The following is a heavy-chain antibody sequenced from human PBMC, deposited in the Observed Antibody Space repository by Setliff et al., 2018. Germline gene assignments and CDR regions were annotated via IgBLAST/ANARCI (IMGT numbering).Heavy chain of an antibody. CDR1: GYTFISYD. V-gene: IGHV1-18*01. J-gene: IGHJ3*02. Sequence: ASVKVSCKASGYTFISYDINWVRQAPGQGLEWMGWIGAYNGNTKYAQKLQGRVTMTTDTSTRTAYMELRSLRSEDTAVYYCARGSAYCGGDCYKPNAFDIWGQGTMVTVSS. CDR3: ARGSAYCGGDCYKPNAFDI. CDR2: IGAYNGNT. D-gene: IGHD2-21*02.